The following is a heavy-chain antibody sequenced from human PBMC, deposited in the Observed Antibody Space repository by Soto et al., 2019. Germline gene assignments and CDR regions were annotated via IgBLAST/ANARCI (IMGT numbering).Heavy chain of an antibody. CDR1: RFTFSSYG. J-gene: IGHJ3*02. CDR2: ISYDGSNK. Sequence: QVQLVESGGGVVQPGRSLRLSCAASRFTFSSYGMHWVRQAPGKGLEWVAVISYDGSNKYYADSVKGRFTISRDNSKNTLYLQMNSLRAEDTAVYYCAQHGWLQEWFYAFDIWGQGTMVTVSS. D-gene: IGHD3-3*01. CDR3: AQHGWLQEWFYAFDI. V-gene: IGHV3-30*18.